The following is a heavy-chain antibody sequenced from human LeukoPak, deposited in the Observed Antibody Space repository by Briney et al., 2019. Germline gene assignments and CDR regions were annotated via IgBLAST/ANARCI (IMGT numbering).Heavy chain of an antibody. CDR1: GFPFSTYA. D-gene: IGHD3-22*01. Sequence: GGSLRLSCAASGFPFSTYAMSWVRQAPGKGLEWVSSIRGSDGSTYYADSVKGRFAISRDNSKNTLYLQMNSLRAEDTAVYYCAKDGYYESSGYSYFDYWGQGTLVTVSS. CDR2: IRGSDGST. J-gene: IGHJ4*02. V-gene: IGHV3-23*01. CDR3: AKDGYYESSGYSYFDY.